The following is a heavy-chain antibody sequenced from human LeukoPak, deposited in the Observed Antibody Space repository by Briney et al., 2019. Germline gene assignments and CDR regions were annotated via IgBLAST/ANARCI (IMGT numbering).Heavy chain of an antibody. V-gene: IGHV4-31*03. Sequence: SETLSLTCTVSGGSISSGGYYWSWIRQHPGKGLEWIGYIYYSGSTYYNPSLKSRVTISVDTSKNQFSLKLSSVTAADTAVYYCARARWVSNARYALDYWGQGTLVTVSS. CDR1: GGSISSGGYY. D-gene: IGHD3-16*01. CDR3: ARARWVSNARYALDY. J-gene: IGHJ4*02. CDR2: IYYSGST.